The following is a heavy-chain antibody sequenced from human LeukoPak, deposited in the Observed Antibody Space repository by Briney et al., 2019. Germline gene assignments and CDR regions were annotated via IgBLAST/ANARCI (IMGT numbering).Heavy chain of an antibody. J-gene: IGHJ5*02. CDR3: ARRTYQLLSNWFDP. CDR2: IYYSGST. CDR1: GGSISSSTYY. D-gene: IGHD2-2*01. Sequence: SETLSLTCTVSGGSISSSTYYWGWIRQPPGKGLEWIGNIYYSGSTYYDPSLKSRVIISVDTSKNQFSLKLSSVTAADTAVYYCARRTYQLLSNWFDPWGQGTLVTVSS. V-gene: IGHV4-39*01.